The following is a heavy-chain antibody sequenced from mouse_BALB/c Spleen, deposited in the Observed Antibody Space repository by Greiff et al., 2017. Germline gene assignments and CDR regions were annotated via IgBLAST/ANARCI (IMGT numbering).Heavy chain of an antibody. V-gene: IGHV1-7*01. J-gene: IGHJ4*01. CDR2: INPSTGYT. Sequence: VQLQESGAELAKPGASVKMSCKASGYTFTSYWMHWVKQRPGQGLEWIGYINPSTGYTEYNQKFKDKATLTADKSSSTAYMQLSSLTSEDSAVYYCARWDDPYAMDYWGQGTSVTVSS. CDR1: GYTFTSYW. D-gene: IGHD4-1*01. CDR3: ARWDDPYAMDY.